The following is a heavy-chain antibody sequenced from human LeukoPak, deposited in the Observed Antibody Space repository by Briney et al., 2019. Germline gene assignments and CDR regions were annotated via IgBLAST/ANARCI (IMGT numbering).Heavy chain of an antibody. D-gene: IGHD6-19*01. J-gene: IGHJ4*02. CDR3: AREPSSGWLGRDY. CDR2: ISSSSSTI. V-gene: IGHV3-48*02. CDR1: GFTFSSYS. Sequence: PGGSLRLSCAASGFTFSSYSMNWVHQAPGKGLEWVSYISSSSSTIYYVDSVKGRFTISRDNAKNSLYLQMNSLRDEDTAVYYCAREPSSGWLGRDYWGQGTLVTVSS.